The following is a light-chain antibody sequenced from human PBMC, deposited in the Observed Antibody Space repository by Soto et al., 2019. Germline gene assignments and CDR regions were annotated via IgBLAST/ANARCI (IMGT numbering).Light chain of an antibody. Sequence: DIQRTQSPSSLSASVGDRVTITCRASQGISWLAWYQQKLGKAPNLLLYDASTLQTGVPSRFSGSGSGTDFTLTISNLQPEDFATYYCQQANSFPLTFGGGTKVDIK. CDR2: DAS. J-gene: IGKJ4*01. CDR1: QGISW. V-gene: IGKV1-12*01. CDR3: QQANSFPLT.